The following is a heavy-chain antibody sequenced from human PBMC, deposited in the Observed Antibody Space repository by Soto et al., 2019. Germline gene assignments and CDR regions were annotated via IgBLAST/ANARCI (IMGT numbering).Heavy chain of an antibody. J-gene: IGHJ4*02. CDR1: GGTFSSYP. D-gene: IGHD6-19*01. Sequence: QVQLVQSGAEVKKPGSSVKVSCKASGGTFSSYPLSWVQQAPGQGLEWMGGIIPIFGTTKYAQKFQGRVTIIADESTTTAYMELSSLRSEDTAVYYCAMIDYSSGSDYWGQGTLVTVSS. CDR2: IIPIFGTT. CDR3: AMIDYSSGSDY. V-gene: IGHV1-69*01.